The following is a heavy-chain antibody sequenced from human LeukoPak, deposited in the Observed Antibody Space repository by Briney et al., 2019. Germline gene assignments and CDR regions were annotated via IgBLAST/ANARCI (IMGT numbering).Heavy chain of an antibody. J-gene: IGHJ3*02. CDR1: GYTFTGYY. V-gene: IGHV1-2*02. CDR2: INPNSGGT. Sequence: ASVKVSCKASGYTFTGYYMHWVRQAPGQGLEWMGWINPNSGGTNYAQNFQGRVTMTRDTSISTAYMELSRLRSDDTAVYYCARVTRYYYESSGYYHHAFDIWGLGTMVTVSS. CDR3: ARVTRYYYESSGYYHHAFDI. D-gene: IGHD3-22*01.